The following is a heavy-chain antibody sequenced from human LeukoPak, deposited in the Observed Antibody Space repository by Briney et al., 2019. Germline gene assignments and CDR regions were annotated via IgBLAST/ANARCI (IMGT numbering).Heavy chain of an antibody. CDR2: INPTGGSA. J-gene: IGHJ6*03. CDR1: GYTFTNYY. V-gene: IGHV1-46*01. Sequence: GASVKVSCKASGYTFTNYYMHWVRQAPGQGLEWMGLINPTGGSASHAQKFQGRVTMTRDMSTSTVYMELSSLRSEDTAVYYCARSSRYYYYMDVWGKGTTVTISS. CDR3: ARSSRYYYYMDV.